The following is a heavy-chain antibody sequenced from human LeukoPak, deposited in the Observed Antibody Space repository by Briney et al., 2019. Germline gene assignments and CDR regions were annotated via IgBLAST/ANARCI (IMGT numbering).Heavy chain of an antibody. D-gene: IGHD3-10*01. CDR1: GGSISSYY. CDR3: ASSYYYGSGENWFDP. Sequence: ETLSLTCTVSGGSISSYYWSWIRQPPGKGLEWIGYIYYSGSTNYNPSLKSRVTISVDTSKNQFTLKLSSVTAADTAVYFCASSYYYGSGENWFDPWGQGTLVTVSS. V-gene: IGHV4-59*01. J-gene: IGHJ5*02. CDR2: IYYSGST.